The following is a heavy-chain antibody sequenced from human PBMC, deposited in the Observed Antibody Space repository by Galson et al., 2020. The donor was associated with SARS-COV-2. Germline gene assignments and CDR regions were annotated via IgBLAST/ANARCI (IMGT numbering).Heavy chain of an antibody. D-gene: IGHD3-10*01. V-gene: IGHV2-5*01. CDR3: AHRLGTTPASLFDY. CDR1: GFSLSTSGVG. J-gene: IGHJ4*02. CDR2: IYWNDDK. Sequence: SGPTLVKPTQTLTLTCTFSGFSLSTSGVGVGWIRQPPGKALEWLALIYWNDDKRYSPSLKSRLTITKDTSKNQVVLTMTNMDPVDTATYYCAHRLGTTPASLFDYWGQGTLVTVSS.